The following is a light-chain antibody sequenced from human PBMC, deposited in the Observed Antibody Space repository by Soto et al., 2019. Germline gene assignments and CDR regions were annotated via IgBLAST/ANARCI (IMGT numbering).Light chain of an antibody. Sequence: IVMTQSPATLSVSPGERATLSCRSSQSVSSNLAWYPQKPRQAPRLLIYGASTRATGIPARFSGSGSGTEFTLTISSLQSEDFAVYYCQQYNNWPFTFGPGTKVDIK. CDR3: QQYNNWPFT. CDR2: GAS. V-gene: IGKV3-15*01. CDR1: QSVSSN. J-gene: IGKJ3*01.